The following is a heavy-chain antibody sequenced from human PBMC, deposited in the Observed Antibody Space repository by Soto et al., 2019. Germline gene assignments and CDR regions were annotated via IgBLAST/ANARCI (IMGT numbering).Heavy chain of an antibody. Sequence: QVQLVESGGGVVQPGRSLRLSCAASGFTFSSYGMHWVRQAPGKGLEWVAVISYDGSNKYYADSVKGRFTISRDNSKNPLYLQMNSLRAEDAAVYYCAKDPSDDYGYDYWGQGTLVTVSS. D-gene: IGHD4-17*01. CDR1: GFTFSSYG. J-gene: IGHJ4*02. CDR3: AKDPSDDYGYDY. V-gene: IGHV3-30*18. CDR2: ISYDGSNK.